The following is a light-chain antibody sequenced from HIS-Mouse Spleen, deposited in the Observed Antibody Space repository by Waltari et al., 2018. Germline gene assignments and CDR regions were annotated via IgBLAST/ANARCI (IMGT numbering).Light chain of an antibody. J-gene: IGLJ2*01. CDR3: YSTDSSGNHRV. Sequence: SYELTQPLSVSVSPGQTARITCSVDALPKKYAYWYQQKSGQAPVLVIYEDSKRPSGIPERFSGSSSGTMATLTISGAQVEDEADYYCYSTDSSGNHRVFGGGTKLTVL. V-gene: IGLV3-10*01. CDR2: EDS. CDR1: ALPKKY.